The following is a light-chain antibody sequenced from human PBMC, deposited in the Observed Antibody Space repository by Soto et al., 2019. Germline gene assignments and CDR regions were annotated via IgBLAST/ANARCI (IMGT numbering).Light chain of an antibody. CDR2: GNG. V-gene: IGLV1-40*01. CDR1: SSNIGAGYE. Sequence: QSVLTQPPSVSGAPGQRVTISCTGTSSNIGAGYEVHWYQQLPGTAPKLLVSGNGNRPSRVPDRMSASKSGTSASLAITGLQAEDQGHSFCQSYDKRVTAYVFGSGTKLTVL. J-gene: IGLJ1*01. CDR3: QSYDKRVTAYV.